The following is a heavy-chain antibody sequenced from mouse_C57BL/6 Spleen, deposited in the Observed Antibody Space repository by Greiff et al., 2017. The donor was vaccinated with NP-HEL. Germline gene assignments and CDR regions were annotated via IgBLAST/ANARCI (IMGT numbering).Heavy chain of an antibody. J-gene: IGHJ3*01. V-gene: IGHV14-4*01. CDR1: GFNIKDDY. CDR2: IDPENGDT. CDR3: TITRVSFAY. D-gene: IGHD1-1*01. Sequence: VQLQQSGAELVRPGASVKLSCTASGFNIKDDYMHWVKQRPEQGLEWIGWIDPENGDTEYASKFQGKATITADTSSNTAYLQLSSLTSEDTAVYYCTITRVSFAYWGQGTLVTVSA.